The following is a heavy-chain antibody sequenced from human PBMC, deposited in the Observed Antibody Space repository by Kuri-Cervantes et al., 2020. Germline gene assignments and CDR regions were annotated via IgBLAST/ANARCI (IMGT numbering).Heavy chain of an antibody. CDR2: IKQDGSEK. CDR3: ARVEVTTNYYYYMDV. J-gene: IGHJ6*03. Sequence: GESLKISCAASGFTFSSYWMSWVRRAPGKGLEWVANIKQDGSEKYYVDSVKGRFTISRDNAKNSLYLQMNSLRAEDTAVYYCARVEVTTNYYYYMDVWGKGTTVTVSS. D-gene: IGHD4-17*01. CDR1: GFTFSSYW. V-gene: IGHV3-7*01.